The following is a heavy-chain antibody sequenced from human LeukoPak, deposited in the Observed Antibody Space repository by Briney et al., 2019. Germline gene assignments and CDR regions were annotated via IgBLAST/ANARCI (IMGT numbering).Heavy chain of an antibody. Sequence: HPGGSLRLSCAASGFTFSDYAMYWVRQAPGKGLEWVSSIDASGGATYYADSVKGRFTISRDNSKNSLYLQMNSLRAEDTAVYYCARDGLGYSSSWYYYGMDVWGQGTTVTVSS. CDR3: ARDGLGYSSSWYYYGMDV. J-gene: IGHJ6*02. CDR1: GFTFSDYA. CDR2: IDASGGAT. D-gene: IGHD6-13*01. V-gene: IGHV3-23*01.